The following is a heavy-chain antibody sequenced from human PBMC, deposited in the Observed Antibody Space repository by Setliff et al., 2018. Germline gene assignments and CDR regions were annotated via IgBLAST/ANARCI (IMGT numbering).Heavy chain of an antibody. J-gene: IGHJ4*02. Sequence: GGSLRLSCAASGFTFSSYWMNWVRQAPGKGLEWVSGISGGGSRTYYADSVKGRFTISRDNAKNSLFLQMNSLRAEDTAMYFCARDRGGGLYDYWGQGTLVTVSS. CDR2: ISGGGSRT. CDR1: GFTFSSYW. CDR3: ARDRGGGLYDY. D-gene: IGHD3-16*01. V-gene: IGHV3-21*06.